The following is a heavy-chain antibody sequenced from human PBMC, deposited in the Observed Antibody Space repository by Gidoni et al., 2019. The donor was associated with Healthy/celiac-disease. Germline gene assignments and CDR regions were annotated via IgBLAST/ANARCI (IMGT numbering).Heavy chain of an antibody. Sequence: QVQLQQWGAGLLKPSETLSLTCAVYGGSFSGYYWSWIRQPQGKGREWFGEINHSGSINYNPSLKSRVTISVDTSKNQCSLKLSSVTAADTAVYYCARIVDTAMVYFDYWGQGTLVTVSS. V-gene: IGHV4-34*01. J-gene: IGHJ4*02. CDR2: INHSGSI. CDR3: ARIVDTAMVYFDY. CDR1: GGSFSGYY. D-gene: IGHD5-18*01.